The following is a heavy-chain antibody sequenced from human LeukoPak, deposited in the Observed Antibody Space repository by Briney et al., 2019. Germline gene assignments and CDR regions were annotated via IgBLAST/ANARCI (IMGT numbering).Heavy chain of an antibody. CDR2: INPNSGGT. CDR3: ARPLRAIAAAGEFDY. CDR1: GYTFTGYY. D-gene: IGHD6-13*01. Sequence: ASVKVSCKASGYTFTGYYMHWVRQAPGQGLEWMGWINPNSGGTNYAQKFQGRVTMTRDTSISTAYMELSRLRSDDTAVYYCARPLRAIAAAGEFDYWGQGTLVTVSS. V-gene: IGHV1-2*02. J-gene: IGHJ4*02.